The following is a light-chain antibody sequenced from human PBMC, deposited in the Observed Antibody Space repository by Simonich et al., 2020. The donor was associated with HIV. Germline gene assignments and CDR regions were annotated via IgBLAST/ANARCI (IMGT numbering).Light chain of an antibody. CDR1: SGSIASNY. J-gene: IGLJ3*02. V-gene: IGLV6-57*03. CDR2: EDN. Sequence: NFMLTQPHSVSESPGKTVTISCTRSSGSIASNYGQWYQQRPGSAPTTVIYEDNPRPSGVPDRFSGSVDSSSNSASLTISGLKTEDEADYYCQSYDSSDQKVFGGGTKLTVL. CDR3: QSYDSSDQKV.